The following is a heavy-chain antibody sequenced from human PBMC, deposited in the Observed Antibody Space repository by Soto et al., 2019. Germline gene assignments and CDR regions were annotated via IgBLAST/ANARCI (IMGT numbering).Heavy chain of an antibody. CDR3: ARMGAEEDLLNFYYYGMDV. CDR1: GFTFSSYG. V-gene: IGHV3-33*08. CDR2: IWYDGSNK. J-gene: IGHJ6*02. Sequence: GGSLRLSCAASGFTFSSYGMHWVRQAPGKGLEWVAVIWYDGSNKYYADSVKGRFTISRDNSKNTLYLQMNSLRAEDTAVYYCARMGAEEDLLNFYYYGMDVWGQGTTVTVSS. D-gene: IGHD3-16*01.